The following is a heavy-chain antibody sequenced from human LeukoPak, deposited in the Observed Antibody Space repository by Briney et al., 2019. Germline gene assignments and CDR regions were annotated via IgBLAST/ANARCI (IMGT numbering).Heavy chain of an antibody. CDR2: IRSKANTYAT. Sequence: GGSLRLSCAASGFTFSGSAMHWVRQASGKGLEWVGRIRSKANTYATAYAASVKGRFTISRDDSKNTAYLQMNSLKTEDTAVYYCTRLERGSWYREGANYYYMDVWGKGTTVTVSS. CDR1: GFTFSGSA. J-gene: IGHJ6*03. CDR3: TRLERGSWYREGANYYYMDV. D-gene: IGHD6-13*01. V-gene: IGHV3-73*01.